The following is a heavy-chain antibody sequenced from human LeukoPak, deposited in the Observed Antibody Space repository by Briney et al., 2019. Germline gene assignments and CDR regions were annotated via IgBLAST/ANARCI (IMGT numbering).Heavy chain of an antibody. V-gene: IGHV3-7*01. CDR1: GFTFSSYW. Sequence: GGSLRLSCAASGFTFSSYWMSWVRQAPGKGLEWVANIKQDGSEKYYVDSVKGRFTISRDNAKNSLYLQMNSLRAEDTAVYYCAGVPSDGYRYFDYWGQGTLVTVSS. D-gene: IGHD5-24*01. J-gene: IGHJ4*02. CDR3: AGVPSDGYRYFDY. CDR2: IKQDGSEK.